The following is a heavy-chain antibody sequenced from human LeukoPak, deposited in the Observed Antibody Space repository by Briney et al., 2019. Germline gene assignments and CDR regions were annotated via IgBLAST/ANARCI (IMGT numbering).Heavy chain of an antibody. CDR3: ARVYETNGYLY. J-gene: IGHJ4*02. CDR2: IGSSGGGI. D-gene: IGHD3-22*01. V-gene: IGHV3-23*01. CDR1: GFTFSTYT. Sequence: PGGSLRLSCAASGFTFSTYTMYWVRHPPGKRLEWVSIIGSSGGGIHYADSVEGRFTISRDNSKNALYLQMNSLRVEDTAVYYCARVYETNGYLYWGQGSLVTVSS.